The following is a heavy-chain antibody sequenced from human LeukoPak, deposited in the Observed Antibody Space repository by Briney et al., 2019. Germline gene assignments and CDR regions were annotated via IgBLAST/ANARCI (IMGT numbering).Heavy chain of an antibody. V-gene: IGHV1-8*03. J-gene: IGHJ3*01. Sequence: GASVKVSCKPSGYTFITYDINWVRQATGQGLEWMAYMNPNSGNTGYAQTFQGRVTITWDTSINTAYMELSSLRSDDTAVYYCAREGLDVWGQGTVVTVSS. CDR3: AREGLDV. CDR2: MNPNSGNT. CDR1: GYTFITYD.